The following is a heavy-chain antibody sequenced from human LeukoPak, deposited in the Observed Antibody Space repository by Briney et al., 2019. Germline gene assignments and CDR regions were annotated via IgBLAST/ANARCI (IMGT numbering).Heavy chain of an antibody. CDR2: ISDSGGST. D-gene: IGHD3-22*01. J-gene: IGHJ4*02. V-gene: IGHV3-23*01. Sequence: PGGSLRLSCAVSGITLSNYGMSWVRQAPGKGLEWVAGISDSGGSTNYAGSVKGRFTISRDNPKNTLYLQMNSLRAEDTAVYFCAKRGVVIRVIPVGFHKEAYYFDSWGQGALVTVSS. CDR3: AKRGVVIRVIPVGFHKEAYYFDS. CDR1: GITLSNYG.